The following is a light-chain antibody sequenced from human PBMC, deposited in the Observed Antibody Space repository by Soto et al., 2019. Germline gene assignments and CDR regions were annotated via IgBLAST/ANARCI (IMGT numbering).Light chain of an antibody. CDR2: GAS. Sequence: EIVLTQSPGTLSLSPGERATLSSRASQSVSSSFLAWYQQKPGQAPRLLIYGASSRATGIPDRFSGSGSGTDFTLTISRLEPEDVAVYYCQQYGNSPLTFGGGTKVEIK. V-gene: IGKV3-20*01. CDR1: QSVSSSF. CDR3: QQYGNSPLT. J-gene: IGKJ4*01.